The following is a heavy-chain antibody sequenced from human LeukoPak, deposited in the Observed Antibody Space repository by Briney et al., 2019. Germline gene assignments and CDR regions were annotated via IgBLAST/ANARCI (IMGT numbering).Heavy chain of an antibody. Sequence: SETLSLTCTVSGGSISSYYWSWIPQPPGKGLEWIGYIYYSGSTNYNPSLKSRVTISVDTSKNQFSLKLSSVTAADTAVYYCARHGDYDSSGPFDYWGQGTLVTVSS. D-gene: IGHD3-22*01. CDR3: ARHGDYDSSGPFDY. V-gene: IGHV4-59*08. J-gene: IGHJ4*02. CDR2: IYYSGST. CDR1: GGSISSYY.